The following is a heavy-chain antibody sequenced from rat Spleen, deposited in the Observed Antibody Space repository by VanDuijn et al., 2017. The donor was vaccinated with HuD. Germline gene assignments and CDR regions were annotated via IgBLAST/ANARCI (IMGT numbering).Heavy chain of an antibody. J-gene: IGHJ2*01. CDR2: ISYGGST. D-gene: IGHD1-10*01. V-gene: IGHV3-1*01. CDR1: GYSITSNY. CDR3: ARSTYNNYLDY. Sequence: EVQLQESGPGLVKPSQSLSLTCSVTGYSITSNYWGWIRKFPGNKMEWMGYISYGGSTSYNPSLNSRISITRDTSKNQFFLHLNSVTTEDTATFYCARSTYNNYLDYWGQGVMVTVSS.